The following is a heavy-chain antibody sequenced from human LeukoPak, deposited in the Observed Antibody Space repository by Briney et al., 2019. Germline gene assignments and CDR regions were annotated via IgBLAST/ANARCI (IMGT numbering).Heavy chain of an antibody. J-gene: IGHJ4*02. D-gene: IGHD6-13*01. Sequence: GGSLRLSCAASGFTFSSYAMSWVRQAPGKGLEWVSAISGSGGSTYHADSVKGRSSISRDNSKNTLYLQMNSLRAEDTAVYYCARERSISSRIFDYWGQGTLVTVSS. CDR2: ISGSGGST. CDR1: GFTFSSYA. V-gene: IGHV3-23*01. CDR3: ARERSISSRIFDY.